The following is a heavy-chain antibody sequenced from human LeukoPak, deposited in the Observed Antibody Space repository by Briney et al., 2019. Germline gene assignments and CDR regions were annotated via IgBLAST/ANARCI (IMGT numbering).Heavy chain of an antibody. CDR1: GYTFTGYY. CDR2: INPNSGGT. Sequence: GASVKVSCKASGYTFTGYYMHWVRQAPGQGLEWMGWINPNSGGTNYAQKFQGRVTMTRDTSISTAYMELSRLRSDDTAVYYCATLKGAYYGSGSYYNYWGQGTLVTVSS. D-gene: IGHD3-10*01. V-gene: IGHV1-2*02. J-gene: IGHJ4*02. CDR3: ATLKGAYYGSGSYYNY.